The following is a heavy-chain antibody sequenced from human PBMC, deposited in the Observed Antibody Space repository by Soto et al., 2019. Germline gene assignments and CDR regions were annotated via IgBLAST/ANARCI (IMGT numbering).Heavy chain of an antibody. CDR2: IKSKTDGGTK. CDR3: TAFEVIFGVVIPFNY. J-gene: IGHJ4*02. D-gene: IGHD3-3*01. V-gene: IGHV3-15*01. Sequence: GGSLRLSCAASGFTFSSYAMSWVRQAPGKGLEWVGRIKSKTDGGTKDYAAPGKGRFTISRDDSKNTLYLQMNSLKTEDTAVYYCTAFEVIFGVVIPFNYWGQGTLVTVSS. CDR1: GFTFSSYA.